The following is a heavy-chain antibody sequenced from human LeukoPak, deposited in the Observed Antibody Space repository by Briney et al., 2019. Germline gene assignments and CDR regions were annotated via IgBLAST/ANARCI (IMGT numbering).Heavy chain of an antibody. V-gene: IGHV3-21*01. CDR3: ARDQLKTGSYFDY. D-gene: IGHD3-10*01. J-gene: IGHJ4*02. CDR1: GFTFSSYG. Sequence: PGRSLRLSCAASGFTFSSYGMNWVRQAPGKGLEWVSSISSSSSYIYYADSVKGRFTISRDNAKNSLYLQMNSLRAEDTAVYYCARDQLKTGSYFDYWGQGTLVTVSS. CDR2: ISSSSSYI.